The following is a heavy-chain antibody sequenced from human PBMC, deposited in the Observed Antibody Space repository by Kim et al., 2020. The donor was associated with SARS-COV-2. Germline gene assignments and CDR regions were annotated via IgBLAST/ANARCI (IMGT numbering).Heavy chain of an antibody. Sequence: ADAVKGRFTVSRDNAKNSLYLQMNTLRGEDTAVYYCAGRGTMGAAGLPRWGQGTLVTVS. D-gene: IGHD1-26*01. J-gene: IGHJ4*02. V-gene: IGHV3-11*03. CDR3: AGRGTMGAAGLPR.